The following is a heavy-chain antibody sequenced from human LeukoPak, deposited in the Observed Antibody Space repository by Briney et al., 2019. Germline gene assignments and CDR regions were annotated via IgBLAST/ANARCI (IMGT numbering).Heavy chain of an antibody. CDR1: GGSISSYY. V-gene: IGHV4-59*01. D-gene: IGHD6-19*01. CDR3: ARGIMSSGWPNFDY. CDR2: IYYSGST. Sequence: SETLSLTCTVSGGSISSYYWSWIRQPPGKGLEWIGYIYYSGSTNYNPSLKSRVTISVDTSKNQFSLKLSSVTAADTAVYYCARGIMSSGWPNFDYWGQEPWSPSPQ. J-gene: IGHJ4*01.